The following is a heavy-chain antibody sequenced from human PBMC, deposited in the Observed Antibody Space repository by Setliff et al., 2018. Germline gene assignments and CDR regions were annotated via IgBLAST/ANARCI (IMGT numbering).Heavy chain of an antibody. J-gene: IGHJ4*02. Sequence: SETLSLTCTVSGGSISSGDYYWSWIRQPPGKGLEWIGYIYSSGSTYYNPSLKSRVSIAVDTSKNQFSLKLSSVTAADTAVYYCARESRYYYDNLGTLDYWGQGTLVTVSS. CDR1: GGSISSGDYY. D-gene: IGHD3-22*01. CDR2: IYSSGST. V-gene: IGHV4-30-4*08. CDR3: ARESRYYYDNLGTLDY.